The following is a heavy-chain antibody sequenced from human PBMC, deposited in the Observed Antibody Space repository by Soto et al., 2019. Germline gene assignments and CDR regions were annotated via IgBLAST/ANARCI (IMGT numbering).Heavy chain of an antibody. CDR3: ARGHSSSWSQYYDYGLDV. Sequence: SLTWTVSGGAISSYYWSWIRQPPGKGLEWTGYIYYSGRTNYNPTLKSRVTISVDTSKNQVSLKLCAVTAADAAVYYCARGHSSSWSQYYDYGLDVCRQGTTVTVS. J-gene: IGHJ6*02. V-gene: IGHV4-59*01. CDR1: GGAISSYY. D-gene: IGHD6-13*01. CDR2: IYYSGRT.